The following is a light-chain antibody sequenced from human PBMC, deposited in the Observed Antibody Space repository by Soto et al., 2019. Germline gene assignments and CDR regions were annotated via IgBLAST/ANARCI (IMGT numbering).Light chain of an antibody. V-gene: IGKV3-15*01. CDR3: QQYHSWPA. J-gene: IGKJ1*01. CDR1: QSVFSS. Sequence: EIVMTQSPATLSVSPGERATLSCRASQSVFSSLAWYQQRPGQAPRLLIYGSATRATGIPDRFSGSGSGTEFTLTISSLQSEDSAVYYCQQYHSWPAFGQANKVDIK. CDR2: GSA.